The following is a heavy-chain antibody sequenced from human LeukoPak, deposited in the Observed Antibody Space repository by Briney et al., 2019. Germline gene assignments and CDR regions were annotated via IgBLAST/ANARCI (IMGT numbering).Heavy chain of an antibody. CDR2: IKQDGSEK. CDR3: ARDFYDILTGYYRGCYFDY. CDR1: GFTFSSFW. J-gene: IGHJ4*02. Sequence: GGSLRLSCAASGFTFSSFWMSWVRQAPEKGLEWVANIKQDGSEKYYVDSVKGRFTISRDNAKNSLYLQMNSLRAEDTAVYYCARDFYDILTGYYRGCYFDYWGQGTLVTVSS. D-gene: IGHD3-9*01. V-gene: IGHV3-7*03.